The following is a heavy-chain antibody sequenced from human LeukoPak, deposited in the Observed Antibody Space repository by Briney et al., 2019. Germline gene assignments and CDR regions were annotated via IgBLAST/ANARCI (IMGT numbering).Heavy chain of an antibody. CDR2: ISAYNGNT. D-gene: IGHD2-15*01. Sequence: ASVKVSCKASGYTFTSYGISWVRQAPGQGLEWMGWISAYNGNTNFAQKLQGRVTMTTDTSTSTAYMELRSLRSDDTAVYYCARESVVEYYFDYWGQGTLVTVSS. CDR1: GYTFTSYG. CDR3: ARESVVEYYFDY. V-gene: IGHV1-18*04. J-gene: IGHJ4*02.